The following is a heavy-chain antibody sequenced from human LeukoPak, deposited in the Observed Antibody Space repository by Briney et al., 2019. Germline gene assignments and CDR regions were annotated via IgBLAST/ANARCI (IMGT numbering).Heavy chain of an antibody. CDR3: ARGPPWSYFDY. D-gene: IGHD3-10*01. V-gene: IGHV3-30*03. Sequence: GRSLRLSCAASEFTFSSYAMHWVRQAPGKGLEWVALVSNDGGDKYYADSVKGRFTISRDNSKNTLYLQMNSLRAEDTAVYYCARGPPWSYFDYWGQGTLVTVSS. CDR2: VSNDGGDK. CDR1: EFTFSSYA. J-gene: IGHJ4*02.